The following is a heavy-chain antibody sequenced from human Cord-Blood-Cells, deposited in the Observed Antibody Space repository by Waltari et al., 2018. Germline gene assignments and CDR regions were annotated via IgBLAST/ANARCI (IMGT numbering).Heavy chain of an antibody. CDR1: GFTLIRQD. CDR3: AKEGVVGATLAVDI. Sequence: QLQLVESRGGEAQPGRHLRHSWEAHGFTLIRQDRHVVRRVPGKGLEWVAVISYDGSKKYYADSVKGRFTISRDNSKNTLYLQMNSLRAEDTAVYYCAKEGVVGATLAVDIWGQGTMVTVSS. CDR2: ISYDGSKK. V-gene: IGHV3-30*18. D-gene: IGHD1-26*01. J-gene: IGHJ3*02.